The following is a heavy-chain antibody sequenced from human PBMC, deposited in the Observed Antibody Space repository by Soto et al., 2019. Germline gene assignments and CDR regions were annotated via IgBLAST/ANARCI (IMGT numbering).Heavy chain of an antibody. CDR2: MWKNESIR. J-gene: IGHJ4*02. CDR1: GFSFNYND. D-gene: IGHD4-17*01. Sequence: LRLSCRASGFSFNYNDMHWVRQAPGKGLEWVAAAMWKNESIRVYLDSVKGRFTVSRDNSKNTLFLQMNSLRGEDTAVYYCGRGIDYGNYAIDYWGQGTLVTVSS. V-gene: IGHV3-33*01. CDR3: GRGIDYGNYAIDY.